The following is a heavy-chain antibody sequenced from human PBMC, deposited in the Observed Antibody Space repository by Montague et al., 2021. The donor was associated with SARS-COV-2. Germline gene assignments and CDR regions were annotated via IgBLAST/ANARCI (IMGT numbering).Heavy chain of an antibody. CDR1: GGSLHSGDYS. J-gene: IGHJ4*02. Sequence: SETLSLTCSVSGGSLHSGDYSWGWIRQPPGKGLEWIGNIGCSGHTYYNPSLKSRVTISLDTSKNQFYLRLNSVTAADTAVYYCVRHTRTLVLWGQGTLVTVSS. CDR3: VRHTRTLVL. V-gene: IGHV4-39*01. CDR2: IGCSGHT. D-gene: IGHD1-26*01.